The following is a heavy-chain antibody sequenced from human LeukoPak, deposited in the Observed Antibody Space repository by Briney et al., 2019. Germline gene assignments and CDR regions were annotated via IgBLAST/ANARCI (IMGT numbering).Heavy chain of an antibody. D-gene: IGHD6-13*01. CDR1: GFTFSSYA. J-gene: IGHJ5*02. Sequence: GGSLRLSCAASGFTFSSYAMHWVRQAPGKGLEYVSAISSNGGSTYYANSVKGRFTISRDNSKNTLYLQMGSLRAEDTAVYYCAREGSSSWYRIDPWGQGTLVTVSS. V-gene: IGHV3-64*01. CDR3: AREGSSSWYRIDP. CDR2: ISSNGGST.